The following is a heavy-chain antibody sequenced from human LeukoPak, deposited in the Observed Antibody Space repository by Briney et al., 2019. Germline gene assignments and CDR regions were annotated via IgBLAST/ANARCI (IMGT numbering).Heavy chain of an antibody. D-gene: IGHD3-22*01. V-gene: IGHV4-59*01. J-gene: IGHJ3*02. CDR1: GASMSSYY. CDR2: VFYTGST. Sequence: SETLSLTCTVSGASMSSYYWNWIRQPPGKGLEWIGYVFYTGSTNYNPSLKGRVTISIDMSKNQFSLNLSSVAAADTAVYYCAGDDKDAFDIWGQGTMVTVSS. CDR3: AGDDKDAFDI.